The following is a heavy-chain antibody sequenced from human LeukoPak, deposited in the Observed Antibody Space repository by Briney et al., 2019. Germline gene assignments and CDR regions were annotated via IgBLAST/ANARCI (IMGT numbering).Heavy chain of an antibody. Sequence: PSETLSLTCAVYGGSFSGHYWSWIRQPPGKGLEWIGEINHSGSTIYNPSLKSRVTISVDKSKNQFSLKLSSVTAADTAVYYCAREFGDSREVDYWGQGTLVTVSS. CDR3: AREFGDSREVDY. CDR2: INHSGST. V-gene: IGHV4-34*01. CDR1: GGSFSGHY. J-gene: IGHJ4*02. D-gene: IGHD2-21*01.